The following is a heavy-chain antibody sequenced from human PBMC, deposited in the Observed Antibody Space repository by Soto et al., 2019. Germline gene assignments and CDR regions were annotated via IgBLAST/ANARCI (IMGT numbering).Heavy chain of an antibody. CDR2: ISSTASTI. V-gene: IGHV3-48*03. CDR1: GFAFSAYE. Sequence: EVQLVESGGGLVQPGGSLRLSCAASGFAFSAYEMNWVRQAPGKGLEWISYISSTASTIHYADSVKGRFTISRDNAKNSVYLQMNSLRAEDSAVYYCARAAGIMTRGFHGMDVWGQGTTVTV. J-gene: IGHJ6*02. CDR3: ARAAGIMTRGFHGMDV. D-gene: IGHD3-10*01.